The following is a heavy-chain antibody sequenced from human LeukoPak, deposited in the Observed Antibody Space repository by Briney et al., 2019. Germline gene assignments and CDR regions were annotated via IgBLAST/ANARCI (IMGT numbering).Heavy chain of an antibody. CDR3: ARDWRGSGSYYFDY. CDR1: GFTFSSYA. V-gene: IGHV3-30*04. D-gene: IGHD3-10*01. Sequence: PGRSLRLSCAASGFTFSSYAMHWVRQAPGKGLEWVAVISYDGSNKYYADSVKGRFTISRDNSKNTPYLQMNSLRAEDTAVYYCARDWRGSGSYYFDYWGQGTLVTVSS. J-gene: IGHJ4*02. CDR2: ISYDGSNK.